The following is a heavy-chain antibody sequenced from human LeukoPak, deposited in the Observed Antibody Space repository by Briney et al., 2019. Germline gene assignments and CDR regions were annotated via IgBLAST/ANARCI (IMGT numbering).Heavy chain of an antibody. D-gene: IGHD6-19*01. Sequence: GGSLRLSCVVSGFTVSGNYMGWVRQAPGKGLEWVSIMYASGTTDYADSVKGRFTISRDNSKNTLYLQMSSLRVEDTAVYYCAREGGPYSSTLRGCWGQGTLVTVSS. V-gene: IGHV3-53*01. CDR2: MYASGTT. J-gene: IGHJ4*02. CDR1: GFTVSGNY. CDR3: AREGGPYSSTLRGC.